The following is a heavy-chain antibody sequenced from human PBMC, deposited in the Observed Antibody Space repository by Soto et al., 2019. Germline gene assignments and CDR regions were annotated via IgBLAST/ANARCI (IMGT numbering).Heavy chain of an antibody. Sequence: PSETLSLTCTVSGGSISNYYWSWIRQPPGKGLEWIAYFYYSGSSNYNPSLKSRVTISVDTSKNQFSLKLSSVTAADTAVYYCARSLVIPAAMTGVYYYMDVWGKGTTVTVSS. CDR2: FYYSGSS. CDR3: ARSLVIPAAMTGVYYYMDV. J-gene: IGHJ6*03. D-gene: IGHD2-2*01. CDR1: GGSISNYY. V-gene: IGHV4-59*01.